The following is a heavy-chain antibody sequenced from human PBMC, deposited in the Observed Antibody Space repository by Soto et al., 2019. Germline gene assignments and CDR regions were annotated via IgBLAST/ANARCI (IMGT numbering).Heavy chain of an antibody. CDR3: AKNYYFDF. CDR1: GFIFTSYA. J-gene: IGHJ4*02. Sequence: EVQLLESGGDLVQPGGSLRLTCAASGFIFTSYAMSWVRQVPGKGLEWVSSINVDDSTYYTESVRGRFTVSRDNSKNTPYLQMNSVRAEDTALYYCAKNYYFDFWGRGTLVTVSS. CDR2: INVDDST. V-gene: IGHV3-23*01.